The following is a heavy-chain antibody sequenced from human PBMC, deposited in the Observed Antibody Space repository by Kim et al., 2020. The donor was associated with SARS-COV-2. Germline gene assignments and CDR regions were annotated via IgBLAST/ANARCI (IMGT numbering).Heavy chain of an antibody. J-gene: IGHJ6*03. D-gene: IGHD2-8*01. Sequence: KGRFTISRDNSKNSLYLQMNSLRTEDTALYYCAKDGWSLTDYYYYYYMAVWGKGTTVTVSS. CDR3: AKDGWSLTDYYYYYYMAV. V-gene: IGHV3-43*01.